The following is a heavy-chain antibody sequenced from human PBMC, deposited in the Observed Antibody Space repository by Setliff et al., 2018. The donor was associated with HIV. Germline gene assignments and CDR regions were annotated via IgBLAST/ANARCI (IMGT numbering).Heavy chain of an antibody. J-gene: IGHJ4*02. D-gene: IGHD5-12*01. CDR3: ARGIYTDYDHFDY. CDR1: GFTFSDYS. CDR2: ISSSSSTI. V-gene: IGHV3-48*01. Sequence: PGGFLRLSCAASGFTFSDYSMSWVRQAPGKGLEWVSYISSSSSTIYYADSVKGRFTISRDNAKNSLYLQMNSLRAEDTAVYYCARGIYTDYDHFDYWGQGTLVTVSS.